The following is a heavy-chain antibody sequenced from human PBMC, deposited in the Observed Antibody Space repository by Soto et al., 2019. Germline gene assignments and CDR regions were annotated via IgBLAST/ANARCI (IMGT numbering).Heavy chain of an antibody. V-gene: IGHV3-33*01. D-gene: IGHD2-15*01. CDR3: ARVRVGYCSGRSCYLLDY. CDR1: GFTFSSYG. Sequence: QVQLVESGGGVVQPGRSLRLSCAASGFTFSSYGMHWVRQAPGKGLEWVAVIWYDGSNKYYADSVKGRFTISRDNSKNTLYLQMNSLRAEDTAVYYCARVRVGYCSGRSCYLLDYWGQGTLVTVSS. CDR2: IWYDGSNK. J-gene: IGHJ4*02.